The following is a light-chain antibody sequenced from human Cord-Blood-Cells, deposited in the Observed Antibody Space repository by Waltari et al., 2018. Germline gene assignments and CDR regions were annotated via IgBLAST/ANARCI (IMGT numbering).Light chain of an antibody. CDR1: SSDVGGYNY. Sequence: SALTQPASVSGSPGQSLTISCTGTSSDVGGYNYFSCYQQHPGKTPKLMIYDVSNRPAGVSNRFSGSKSGNTASLTISGLQAEDEADYYCSSYTSSSTVVFGGGTKLTVL. J-gene: IGLJ2*01. V-gene: IGLV2-14*01. CDR3: SSYTSSSTVV. CDR2: DVS.